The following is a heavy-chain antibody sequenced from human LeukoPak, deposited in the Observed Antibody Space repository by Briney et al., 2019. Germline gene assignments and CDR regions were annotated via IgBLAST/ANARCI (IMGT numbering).Heavy chain of an antibody. CDR3: ATDGYYYYYMDV. CDR1: GGSISSYY. Sequence: SETLSLTCTVSGGSISSYYWSWIRQPPGKGLEWIGYIYYIGSTNYNPSLKSRVTISLDTSKNQFSLRLNSVTAADTAVYYCATDGYYYYYMDVWGKGTTVTVSS. J-gene: IGHJ6*03. V-gene: IGHV4-59*12. CDR2: IYYIGST.